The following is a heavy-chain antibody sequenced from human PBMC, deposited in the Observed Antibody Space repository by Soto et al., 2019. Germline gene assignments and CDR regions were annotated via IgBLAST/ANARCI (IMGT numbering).Heavy chain of an antibody. D-gene: IGHD3-10*01. CDR2: ISAYNGNT. CDR3: ARVGYYGSGSSLDY. J-gene: IGHJ4*02. CDR1: GGTFSSYA. Sequence: ASVKVSCKASGGTFSSYAISWVRQAPGQGLEWMGWISAYNGNTNYAQKLQGRVTMTTDTSTSTAYMELRSLRSDDTAVYYCARVGYYGSGSSLDYWGQGTLVTVSS. V-gene: IGHV1-18*01.